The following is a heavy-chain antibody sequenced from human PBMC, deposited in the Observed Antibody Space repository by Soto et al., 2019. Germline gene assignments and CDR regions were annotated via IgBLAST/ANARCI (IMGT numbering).Heavy chain of an antibody. Sequence: EVQLLESGGDLVQPGGSLRLSCAASGFTFGSYAISWVRQPPGKGLEWVSVISGSGRSTYCADSVKGRFTISRDNSKNTLYLQMTSLRVEDTAVYYCAKSYCGGDCLFDYWGQGALVTVSS. D-gene: IGHD2-21*02. CDR2: ISGSGRST. J-gene: IGHJ4*02. CDR1: GFTFGSYA. V-gene: IGHV3-23*01. CDR3: AKSYCGGDCLFDY.